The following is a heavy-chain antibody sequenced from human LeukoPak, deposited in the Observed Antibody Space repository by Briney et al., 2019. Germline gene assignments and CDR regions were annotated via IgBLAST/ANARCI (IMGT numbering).Heavy chain of an antibody. J-gene: IGHJ6*03. Sequence: ASVKVSCKASGGTFSSYAINWVRQAPGQGLEWMGGIIPIFGTANYAQKFQGRVTITADESTSTAYMELGSLRSEDTAVYYCARPPRYYYDGGYYMDVWGKGTTVTVSS. V-gene: IGHV1-69*01. CDR1: GGTFSSYA. D-gene: IGHD3-22*01. CDR3: ARPPRYYYDGGYYMDV. CDR2: IIPIFGTA.